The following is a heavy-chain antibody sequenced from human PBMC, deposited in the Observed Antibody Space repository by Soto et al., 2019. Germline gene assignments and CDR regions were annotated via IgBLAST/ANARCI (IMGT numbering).Heavy chain of an antibody. V-gene: IGHV4-61*03. CDR3: VSIHADDRSGYYLDS. CDR2: IYFSGPT. J-gene: IGHJ4*02. Sequence: QVQLQEAGAGLVKPSETLALTCSVSGGSVSSCDCYWIWIRHRPGKGLEWVGYIYFSGPTSYYPFHKRLVSFSINTFKNHFPLKLTAVAAADTGVYCCVSIHADDRSGYYLDSWGQGPLVSVSS. D-gene: IGHD3-22*01. CDR1: GGSVSSCDCY.